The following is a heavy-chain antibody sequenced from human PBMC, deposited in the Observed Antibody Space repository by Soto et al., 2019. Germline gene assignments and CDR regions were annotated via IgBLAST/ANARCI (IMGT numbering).Heavy chain of an antibody. D-gene: IGHD6-19*01. Sequence: ASVKVSCKASGFTFTSSAVQWVRQARGQRLEWIGWIVVGSGNTNYAQKFQERVTITRDMSTSTAYMELSSLRSEDTAVYYCAADQVRGWHLRSRYYYYGMDVWGQGTTVTVSS. CDR3: AADQVRGWHLRSRYYYYGMDV. V-gene: IGHV1-58*01. J-gene: IGHJ6*02. CDR2: IVVGSGNT. CDR1: GFTFTSSA.